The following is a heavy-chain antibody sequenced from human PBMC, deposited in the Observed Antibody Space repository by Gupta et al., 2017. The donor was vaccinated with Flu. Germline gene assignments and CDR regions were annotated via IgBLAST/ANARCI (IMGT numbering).Heavy chain of an antibody. CDR3: AVRRGLPSRYFFDY. D-gene: IGHD4-17*01. J-gene: IGHJ4*02. Sequence: QLQLKKSGPGLVKPSETLSLTCTVSGDSISNDNNYWGWIRQSPGKGREWIGSIYYSGSAYYNPSLKSRLTISVDTSKNQFSLRLKSVTAADTAVYYCAVRRGLPSRYFFDYWDQGTLVTVSS. V-gene: IGHV4-39*01. CDR1: GDSISNDNNY. CDR2: IYYSGSA.